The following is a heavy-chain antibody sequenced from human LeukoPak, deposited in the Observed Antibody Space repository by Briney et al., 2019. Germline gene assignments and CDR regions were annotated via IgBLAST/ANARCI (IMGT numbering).Heavy chain of an antibody. D-gene: IGHD6-19*01. CDR1: GFTFSSSA. CDR2: ISDTGRLS. V-gene: IGHV3-23*01. J-gene: IGHJ4*02. Sequence: GGSLRLSCAASGFTFSSSAMSWVRQAPGKGLEWVAAISDTGRLSYYADSVKGRFTISRDNSKNTLYLQMNSLRAEDTAVYYCARGYSSGWYGYWGQGTLVTVSS. CDR3: ARGYSSGWYGY.